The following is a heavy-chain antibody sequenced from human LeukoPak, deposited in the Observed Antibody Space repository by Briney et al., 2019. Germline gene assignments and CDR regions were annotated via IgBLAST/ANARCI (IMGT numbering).Heavy chain of an antibody. Sequence: PSETLSLTCTVSGYSISSGYYWGWIRQPPGKGLEWIGSIYHSGSTYYNPSLKSRVTISVDTSKNQFSLKLSSVTAADTAVYYCARHIVYYYYMDVWGKGTTVTISS. D-gene: IGHD2-21*01. J-gene: IGHJ6*03. CDR1: GYSISSGYY. CDR2: IYHSGST. V-gene: IGHV4-38-2*02. CDR3: ARHIVYYYYMDV.